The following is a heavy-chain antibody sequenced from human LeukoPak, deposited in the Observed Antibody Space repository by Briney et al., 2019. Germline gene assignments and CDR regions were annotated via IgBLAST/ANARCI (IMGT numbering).Heavy chain of an antibody. Sequence: ASVPVSCKVSGYTLTGLSMHWVRQAPGKGLEWMGGFDPEDGETIYAQKFQGRVTMTEDTSTDTAYMELSSLRSEDTAVYYCATCKTTDYYYYMDVWGKGTTVTVSS. CDR3: ATCKTTDYYYYMDV. CDR1: GYTLTGLS. CDR2: FDPEDGET. J-gene: IGHJ6*03. D-gene: IGHD1-14*01. V-gene: IGHV1-24*01.